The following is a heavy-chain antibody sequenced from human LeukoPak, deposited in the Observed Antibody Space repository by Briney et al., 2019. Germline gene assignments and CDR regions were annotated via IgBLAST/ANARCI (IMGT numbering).Heavy chain of an antibody. CDR2: INHSGSP. CDR3: ARSELLWFGGVNSGFDY. V-gene: IGHV4-34*01. Sequence: PSETLSLTCAVYGGSFSDYYWTWIRQPPGKGLEWIGEINHSGSPNNNPSLKSRVTISIDTSRTQFSLKLSSVTAADTAVYYCARSELLWFGGVNSGFDYWGQGTLVTVSS. CDR1: GGSFSDYY. D-gene: IGHD3-10*01. J-gene: IGHJ4*02.